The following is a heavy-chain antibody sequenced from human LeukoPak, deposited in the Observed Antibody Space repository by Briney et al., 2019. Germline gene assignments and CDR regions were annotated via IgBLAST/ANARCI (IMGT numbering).Heavy chain of an antibody. CDR1: GFTFSTYA. D-gene: IGHD4-17*01. Sequence: GGSLRLSFAASGFTFSTYAMHWVRQAPGKGLEYVSAISTNGDSTYYANSVKGRFTISRDNSKNTLYLQMGSLRAEDMAVYYCARGFMTTVTFFDYWGQGTLVTVSS. J-gene: IGHJ4*02. V-gene: IGHV3-64*01. CDR2: ISTNGDST. CDR3: ARGFMTTVTFFDY.